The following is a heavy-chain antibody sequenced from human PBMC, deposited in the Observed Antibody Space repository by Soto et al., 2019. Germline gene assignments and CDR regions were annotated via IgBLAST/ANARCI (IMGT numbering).Heavy chain of an antibody. CDR1: GYSFTSYW. V-gene: IGHV5-51*01. D-gene: IGHD6-13*01. J-gene: IGHJ3*02. Sequence: GESLKISCKGSGYSFTSYWIGWVRQMPGKGLEWMGIIYPGDSDTRYSPSFQGQVTISADKSISTAYLQWSSLKAPDTAMYYCARVQGIAARGDAFDIWSQGTTVTVSS. CDR2: IYPGDSDT. CDR3: ARVQGIAARGDAFDI.